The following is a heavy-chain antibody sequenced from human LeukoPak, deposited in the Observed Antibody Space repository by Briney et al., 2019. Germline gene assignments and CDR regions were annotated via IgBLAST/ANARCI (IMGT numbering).Heavy chain of an antibody. D-gene: IGHD2-2*01. Sequence: SETLSLTCTVYGGSISSSHYYWDWIRQPPGKGLEWIGSIYYSGSTYYNPSLKSRVTISVDTSKNQFSLKLSSVTAADTAVYYCASDCSSTSCYVDYWGQGTLVTVSS. CDR1: GGSISSSHYY. CDR2: IYYSGST. J-gene: IGHJ4*02. CDR3: ASDCSSTSCYVDY. V-gene: IGHV4-39*01.